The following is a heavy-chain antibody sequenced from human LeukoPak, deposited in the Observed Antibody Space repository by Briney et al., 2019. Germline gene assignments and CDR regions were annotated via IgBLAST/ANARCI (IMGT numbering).Heavy chain of an antibody. CDR3: TTVEGTYSYFKDY. CDR2: ITSYTNGGTT. J-gene: IGHJ4*02. V-gene: IGHV3-15*01. Sequence: GGSLRLSCAASGFTFSDAWMSWVRQAPGKGLEWVGRITSYTNGGTTDYAAPVKGRFTISRDDSKNTLYLQMDSLQTEDTAVYYCTTVEGTYSYFKDYWGQGTLVTVSS. CDR1: GFTFSDAW. D-gene: IGHD5-18*01.